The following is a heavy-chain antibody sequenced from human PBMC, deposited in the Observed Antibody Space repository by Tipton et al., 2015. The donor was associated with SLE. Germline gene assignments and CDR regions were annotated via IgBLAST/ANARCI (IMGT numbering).Heavy chain of an antibody. V-gene: IGHV3-74*01. Sequence: SLRLSCAASGFTFTNYWIHWVRQAPGKGLVSVSRINSDESSTSYADSVKGRFTISRDNAKNSLYPQMNNLRVEDTAVYYCARGDSSSGDYWGQGTLVTVSS. CDR2: INSDESST. J-gene: IGHJ4*02. D-gene: IGHD6-25*01. CDR1: GFTFTNYW. CDR3: ARGDSSSGDY.